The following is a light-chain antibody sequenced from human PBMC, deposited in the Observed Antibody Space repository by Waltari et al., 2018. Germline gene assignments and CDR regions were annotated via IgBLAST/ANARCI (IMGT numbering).Light chain of an antibody. Sequence: EIVFTPSPATLSLSPGDRATLSCRASQSISSYLAWYQQKPGQAPRLLIYDASNRAPGIPARFSGSGSGTDFTLAISSLEPEDFVVYYCQQRSTWPLTFGQGTKVEVK. J-gene: IGKJ1*01. CDR3: QQRSTWPLT. V-gene: IGKV3-11*01. CDR2: DAS. CDR1: QSISSY.